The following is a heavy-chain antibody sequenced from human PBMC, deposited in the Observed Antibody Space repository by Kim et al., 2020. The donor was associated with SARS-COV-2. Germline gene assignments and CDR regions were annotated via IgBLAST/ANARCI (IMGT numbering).Heavy chain of an antibody. V-gene: IGHV3-30*04. CDR3: ARDLTAYNWNYYYYYGMDV. CDR2: ISYDGSNK. D-gene: IGHD1-20*01. Sequence: GGSLRLSCAASGFTFSSYAMHWVRQAPGKGLEWVAVISYDGSNKYYADSVKGRFTISRDNSKNTLYLQMNSLRAEDTAVYYCARDLTAYNWNYYYYYGMDVWGQGTTVTVSS. CDR1: GFTFSSYA. J-gene: IGHJ6*02.